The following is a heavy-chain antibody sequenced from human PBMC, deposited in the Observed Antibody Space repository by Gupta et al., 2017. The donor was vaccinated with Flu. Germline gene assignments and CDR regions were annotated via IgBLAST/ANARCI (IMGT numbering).Heavy chain of an antibody. CDR2: IGSGGNT. CDR3: ARDLNWAVIF. J-gene: IGHJ4*02. D-gene: IGHD3-16*02. Sequence: VQLVESGGCLVQPGGSLRLTCVISGFTFSDSHMNWIRQAPGKGLEWISYIGSGGNTDYADSVRGRFTISRDNARDSLFLQMNSLRDEDTALYYCARDLNWAVIFWGQGALVTGSS. V-gene: IGHV3-48*02. CDR1: GFTFSDSH.